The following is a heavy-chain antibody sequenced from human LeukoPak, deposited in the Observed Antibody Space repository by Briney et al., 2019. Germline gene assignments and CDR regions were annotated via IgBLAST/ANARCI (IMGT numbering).Heavy chain of an antibody. CDR3: ARGRTSGTYNWFDP. Sequence: GASVKVSCKASGYTFASCDINWVRQATGQGLEWMGWMNPNSGNTGYAQKFQGRVTITKNTSISTAYMELSSLRSEDTAIYYCARGRTSGTYNWFDPWGQGTLVTVSS. CDR1: GYTFASCD. J-gene: IGHJ5*02. CDR2: MNPNSGNT. D-gene: IGHD3-10*01. V-gene: IGHV1-8*01.